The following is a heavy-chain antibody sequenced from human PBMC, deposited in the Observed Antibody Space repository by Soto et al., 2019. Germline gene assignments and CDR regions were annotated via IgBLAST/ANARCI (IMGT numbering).Heavy chain of an antibody. V-gene: IGHV1-69*13. CDR1: GGTFSSYA. CDR3: ARGRNTAIDIYYYYYGMDV. CDR2: IIPIFGTA. Sequence: SVKVSCKASGGTFSSYAISWVRQAPGQGLEWMGGIIPIFGTANYAQKFQGRVTITADESTSTAYMELSSLRSEDTAVYYCARGRNTAIDIYYYYYGMDVWGQGTTVTVSS. D-gene: IGHD5-18*01. J-gene: IGHJ6*02.